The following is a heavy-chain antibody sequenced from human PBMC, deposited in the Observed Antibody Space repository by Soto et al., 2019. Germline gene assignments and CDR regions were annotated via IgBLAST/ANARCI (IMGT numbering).Heavy chain of an antibody. D-gene: IGHD4-17*01. Sequence: QVQLVESGGGVVQPGRSLRLSCAASGFTFSSYGMHWVRQAPGKGLEWVAVISYDGSNKYYADSVKGRFTISRDNSKNTLYLQMNSLRAEDTAVYYCAKVYWACTVTDFDYWGQGTLVTVSS. V-gene: IGHV3-30*18. CDR3: AKVYWACTVTDFDY. J-gene: IGHJ4*02. CDR1: GFTFSSYG. CDR2: ISYDGSNK.